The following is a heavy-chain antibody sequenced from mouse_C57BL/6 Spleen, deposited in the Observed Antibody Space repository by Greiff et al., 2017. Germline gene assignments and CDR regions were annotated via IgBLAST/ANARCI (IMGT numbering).Heavy chain of an antibody. J-gene: IGHJ3*01. CDR3: ARYDSPHDYDAY. CDR2: IRNKANGYTT. V-gene: IGHV7-3*01. Sequence: EVQLVESGGGLVQPGGSLSLSCAASGFTFTDYYMSWVRQPPGKALEWLGFIRNKANGYTTEYSASVKGRFTISRDNSQSILYLQMNALRAKDSATYYCARYDSPHDYDAYWGQGTLVTVSA. CDR1: GFTFTDYY. D-gene: IGHD2-4*01.